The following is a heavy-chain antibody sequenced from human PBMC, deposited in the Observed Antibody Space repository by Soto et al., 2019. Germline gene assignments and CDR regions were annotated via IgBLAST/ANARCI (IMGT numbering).Heavy chain of an antibody. CDR3: ARGGGSGWYVDY. CDR2: INHSGST. J-gene: IGHJ4*02. D-gene: IGHD6-19*01. CDR1: GGSFSGNY. V-gene: IGHV4-34*01. Sequence: AKTMSLTCAAYGGSFSGNYWSKIRQPPGMGLEWIGEINHSGSTNYTPSLKSRVTISVDTSKNQFSLKLSSVTAADTAVYYCARGGGSGWYVDYWGQGTLVTVSS.